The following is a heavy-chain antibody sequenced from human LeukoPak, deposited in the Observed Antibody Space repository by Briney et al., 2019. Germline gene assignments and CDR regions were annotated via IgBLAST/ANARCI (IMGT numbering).Heavy chain of an antibody. J-gene: IGHJ6*03. CDR1: GYTFTSYY. V-gene: IGHV1-46*01. D-gene: IGHD3-9*01. CDR3: ARDGPNFDWLLGSYYYYYYMDV. CDR2: INPSGGST. Sequence: ASVKVSCKASGYTFTSYYMHWVRQAPGQGLEWMGIINPSGGSTSYAQKFQGRVTMTRDTSTSTVYMELSSLRSEDTAVYYCARDGPNFDWLLGSYYYYYYMDVWGKGTTVTISS.